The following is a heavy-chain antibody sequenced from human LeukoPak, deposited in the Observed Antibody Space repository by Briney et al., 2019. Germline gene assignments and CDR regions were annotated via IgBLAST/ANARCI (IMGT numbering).Heavy chain of an antibody. V-gene: IGHV1-2*02. Sequence: ASVKVSCKASGYTFTGYYIHWVRQAPGQGLEWMGWINPNSGGTNYAQKFQGRVTMTKDTSISTAYMELSRLRSDDTAVYYCARDLSLEDFWSGYYTEYYFDYWGQGTLVTVSS. J-gene: IGHJ4*02. CDR3: ARDLSLEDFWSGYYTEYYFDY. D-gene: IGHD3-3*01. CDR2: INPNSGGT. CDR1: GYTFTGYY.